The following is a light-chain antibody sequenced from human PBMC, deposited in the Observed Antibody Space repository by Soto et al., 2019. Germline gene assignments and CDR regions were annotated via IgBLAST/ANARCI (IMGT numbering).Light chain of an antibody. Sequence: EIVLTQSPATLSLSPGERATPSCRASQSISSYLAWYQQKPGQAPRLLIYDASNRASGIPARFSGSGSGTDFTLTISSLEPEDFALYYCQQRSNWPRTFGQGTKV. CDR1: QSISSY. V-gene: IGKV3-11*01. CDR3: QQRSNWPRT. CDR2: DAS. J-gene: IGKJ1*01.